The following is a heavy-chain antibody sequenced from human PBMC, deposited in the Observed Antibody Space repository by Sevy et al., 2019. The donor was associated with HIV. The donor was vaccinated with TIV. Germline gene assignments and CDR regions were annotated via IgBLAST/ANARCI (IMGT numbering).Heavy chain of an antibody. Sequence: ASVKVSCKASGYSFSDSGYYVHWVRQAPGQGLEWMGWINPKSGATKYAQKFQGRVTMTRDTSVSTVNMELTRLTSDDTAVYYCARESYDFWTGPVDYDYGMDVWGQGTTVTVSS. CDR3: ARESYDFWTGPVDYDYGMDV. V-gene: IGHV1-2*02. D-gene: IGHD3-3*01. CDR1: GYSFSDSGYY. CDR2: INPKSGAT. J-gene: IGHJ6*02.